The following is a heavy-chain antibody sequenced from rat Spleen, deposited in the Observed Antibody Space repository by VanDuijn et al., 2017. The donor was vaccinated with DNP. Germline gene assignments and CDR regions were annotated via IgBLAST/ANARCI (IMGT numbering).Heavy chain of an antibody. Sequence: QVQLKESGPGLVQPSQTLSLTCTVSGFSLTSYGVSWVRQPPGKGLEWIAAISSGGSTYYNSALKSRLSISRDTSKSQVFLKMNSLQTEDTAIYFCTRVYHWGQGVMVTVSS. CDR2: ISSGGST. V-gene: IGHV2S12*01. D-gene: IGHD1-4*01. CDR3: TRVYH. J-gene: IGHJ2*01. CDR1: GFSLTSYG.